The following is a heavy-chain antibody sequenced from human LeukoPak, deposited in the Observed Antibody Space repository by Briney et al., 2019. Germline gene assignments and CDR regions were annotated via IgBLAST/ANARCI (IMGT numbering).Heavy chain of an antibody. J-gene: IGHJ4*02. CDR1: GFTFSSYS. CDR2: ISSSSSYI. D-gene: IGHD1-26*01. Sequence: GGSLRLSCAASGFTFSSYSMNWVRQAPGKGLGWVSSISSSSSYIYYADSVKGRFTISRDNAKNSLYLQMNSLRAEDTAVYYCARATSQWELLIDYWGQGTLVTVSS. CDR3: ARATSQWELLIDY. V-gene: IGHV3-21*01.